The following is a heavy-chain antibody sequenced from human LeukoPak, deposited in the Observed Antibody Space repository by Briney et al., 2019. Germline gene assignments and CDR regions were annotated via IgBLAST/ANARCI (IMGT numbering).Heavy chain of an antibody. D-gene: IGHD3-9*01. CDR3: AKVNRESGYDILTGYPY. J-gene: IGHJ4*02. CDR1: GFTFSSYA. Sequence: PGGSLRLSCAASGFTFSSYAMSWVRQAPGKGLEWVSAISGSGGSTYYADSVKGRFTISRDNSKNTLYLQMNSLRAEDTAVYYCAKVNRESGYDILTGYPYWGQGTLVTVSS. CDR2: ISGSGGST. V-gene: IGHV3-23*01.